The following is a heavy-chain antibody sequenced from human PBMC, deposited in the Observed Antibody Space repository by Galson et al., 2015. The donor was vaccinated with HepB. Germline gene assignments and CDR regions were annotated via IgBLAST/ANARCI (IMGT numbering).Heavy chain of an antibody. Sequence: SLRLSCAASGFTFSDHYMSWIRQAPGMGLEWVSYISSSSCYTNYADSVKGRFTISRDNAKNSLYLQMSSLRAEDTAVYYCARHGTTATTVFDYWGQGTLVTVSS. CDR2: ISSSSCYT. D-gene: IGHD4-17*01. V-gene: IGHV3-11*06. CDR3: ARHGTTATTVFDY. J-gene: IGHJ4*02. CDR1: GFTFSDHY.